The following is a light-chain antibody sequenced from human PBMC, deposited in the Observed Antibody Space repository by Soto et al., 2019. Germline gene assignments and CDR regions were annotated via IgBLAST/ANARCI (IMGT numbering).Light chain of an antibody. Sequence: DIQMTQSPSTLSASVGDRVTITCRASQSISSWLAWYQKKPGKAPKLLIYDASSLESGVPSRFSGSGSGTECTVTISSLQPDDFATYYCEQYNSYWTFGQGTKVEIK. CDR2: DAS. J-gene: IGKJ1*01. V-gene: IGKV1-5*01. CDR3: EQYNSYWT. CDR1: QSISSW.